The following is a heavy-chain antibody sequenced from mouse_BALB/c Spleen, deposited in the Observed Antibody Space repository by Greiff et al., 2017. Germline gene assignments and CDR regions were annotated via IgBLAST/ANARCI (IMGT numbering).Heavy chain of an antibody. J-gene: IGHJ4*01. CDR3: ARWGYYAMDY. CDR1: GYSITSGYS. Sequence: EVKLMESGPDLVKPSQSLSLTCTVTGYSITSGYSWPWIRQFPGNKLEWMGYIHYSGSTNYNPSLKSRISITRDTSKNQFFLQLNSVTTEDTATYYCARWGYYAMDYWGQGTSVTVSS. V-gene: IGHV3-1*02. CDR2: IHYSGST.